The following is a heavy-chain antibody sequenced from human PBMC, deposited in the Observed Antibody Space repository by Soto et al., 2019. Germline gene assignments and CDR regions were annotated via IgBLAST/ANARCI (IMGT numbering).Heavy chain of an antibody. CDR3: GRRDGPRHFGY. CDR2: IYYSGST. V-gene: IGHV4-31*03. CDR1: GGSISSGGYY. J-gene: IGHJ4*02. Sequence: TLSLTCTVSGGSISSGGYYWSWIRQHPGKGLEWIGYIYYSGSTYYNPSLKSRVTISVDTSKNQFSLKLSSVTAEDTAVYYCGRRDGPRHFGYWDQGTMVTVTS.